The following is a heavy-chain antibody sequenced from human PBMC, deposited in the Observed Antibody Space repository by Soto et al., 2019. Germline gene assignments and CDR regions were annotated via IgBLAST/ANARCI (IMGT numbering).Heavy chain of an antibody. Sequence: PSETLSLTCAVYGGSFSGYYWSWIRQPPGKGLEWIGEINHSGSTNYNLSLKSRVTISVDTSKNQFSLKLSSVTAADTAVYYCARMGFWSGLDWFDPWGQGTLVTVSS. D-gene: IGHD3-3*01. J-gene: IGHJ5*02. CDR2: INHSGST. CDR3: ARMGFWSGLDWFDP. CDR1: GGSFSGYY. V-gene: IGHV4-34*01.